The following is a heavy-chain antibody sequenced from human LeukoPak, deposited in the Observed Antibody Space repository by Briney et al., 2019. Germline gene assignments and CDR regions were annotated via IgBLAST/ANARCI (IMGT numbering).Heavy chain of an antibody. Sequence: SVKVSCKASGGTFSSYAISWVRQAPGQGLEWMGGIIPIFGTANYAQKFQGRVTITADKSTSTAYMELSSLRSEDTAVYYCARRGIVGATYDYWGQGTLVTVSS. D-gene: IGHD1-26*01. J-gene: IGHJ4*02. V-gene: IGHV1-69*06. CDR1: GGTFSSYA. CDR3: ARRGIVGATYDY. CDR2: IIPIFGTA.